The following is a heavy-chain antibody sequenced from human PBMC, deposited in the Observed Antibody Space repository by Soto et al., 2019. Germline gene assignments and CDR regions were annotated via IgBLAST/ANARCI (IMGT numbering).Heavy chain of an antibody. D-gene: IGHD4-17*01. V-gene: IGHV4-30-4*01. CDR3: AVGVPTPEGDYESGRYFDY. J-gene: IGHJ4*02. Sequence: SETLSLTCTVSGGSISSGDYYWSWIRQPPGKGLEWIGYIYYSGSTYYNPSLKSRVTISVDTSKNQFSLKLSSVTAADTAVYYCAVGVPTPEGDYESGRYFDYWGQGTLVTVSS. CDR1: GGSISSGDYY. CDR2: IYYSGST.